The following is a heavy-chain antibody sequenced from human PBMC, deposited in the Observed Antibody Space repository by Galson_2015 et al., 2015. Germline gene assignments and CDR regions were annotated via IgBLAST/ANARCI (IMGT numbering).Heavy chain of an antibody. V-gene: IGHV4-61*02. D-gene: IGHD6-19*01. CDR1: GGSISSGRYY. J-gene: IGHJ6*02. Sequence: TLSLTFTVSGGSISSGRYYWSWIRPPAGKGLEWTGRIYSSGSTNYNPSLKSRVTISVDTSQNQFSLKLSFVTAADTAVYYCAREAQWLEHFFFNFGMDFWGQGTTVAVSS. CDR3: AREAQWLEHFFFNFGMDF. CDR2: IYSSGST.